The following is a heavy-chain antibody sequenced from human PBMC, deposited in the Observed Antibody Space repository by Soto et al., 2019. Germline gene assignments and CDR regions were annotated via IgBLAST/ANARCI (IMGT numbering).Heavy chain of an antibody. Sequence: TSETLSFTCTVSGGYVSSGRYYWSWILQPPGQGLEWFGYNYYSGSNKYNTSLKSRVTIPLETSKNQYSLKLSSATAADTAADYCPRDYWYSSAGFGIWGQVTMVTVSS. D-gene: IGHD2-15*01. CDR2: NYYSGSN. V-gene: IGHV4-61*01. J-gene: IGHJ3*02. CDR1: GGYVSSGRYY. CDR3: PRDYWYSSAGFGI.